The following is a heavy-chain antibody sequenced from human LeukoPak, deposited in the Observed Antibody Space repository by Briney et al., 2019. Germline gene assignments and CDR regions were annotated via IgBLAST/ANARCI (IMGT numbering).Heavy chain of an antibody. D-gene: IGHD6-19*01. CDR3: ARDGDRIAVAGQYYYYYYGMDV. V-gene: IGHV3-11*06. CDR2: ISSSSSYT. CDR1: GFTFSDYY. J-gene: IGHJ6*04. Sequence: GGSLRLSCAASGFTFSDYYMSWIRQAPGKGLEWVSYISSSSSYTNYADSVKGRFTISRDNAKNSLYLQMNSLRAEDTAVYYCARDGDRIAVAGQYYYYYYGMDVWGKGTTVTVSS.